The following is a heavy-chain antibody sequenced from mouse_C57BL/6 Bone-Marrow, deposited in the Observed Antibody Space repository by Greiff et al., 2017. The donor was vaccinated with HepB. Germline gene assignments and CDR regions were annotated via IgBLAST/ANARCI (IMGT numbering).Heavy chain of an antibody. CDR2: ISYDGSN. J-gene: IGHJ2*01. V-gene: IGHV3-6*01. CDR3: AREDGSSLDY. Sequence: EVQLVESGPGLVKPSQSLSLTCSVTGYSITSGYYWNWIRQFPGNKLEWMGYISYDGSNNYNPSLKNRISITRDTSKNQFFLKLNSVTTEDTATYYCAREDGSSLDYWGQGTTLTVSS. D-gene: IGHD1-1*01. CDR1: GYSITSGYY.